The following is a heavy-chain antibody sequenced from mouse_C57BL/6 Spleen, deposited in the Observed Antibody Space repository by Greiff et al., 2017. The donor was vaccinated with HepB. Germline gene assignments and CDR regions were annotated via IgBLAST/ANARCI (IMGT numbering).Heavy chain of an antibody. J-gene: IGHJ2*01. CDR1: GYTFTSYW. Sequence: QVQLQQPGAELVRPGSSVKLSCKASGYTFTSYWMHWVKQRPIQGLEWIGNIDPSDSETHYNQKFKDKATLTVDKSTSTAYMQLSSLTAEDSAVYCCTRLTGGYYGYWGQGTTLTVSS. D-gene: IGHD2-3*01. CDR2: IDPSDSET. CDR3: TRLTGGYYGY. V-gene: IGHV1-52*01.